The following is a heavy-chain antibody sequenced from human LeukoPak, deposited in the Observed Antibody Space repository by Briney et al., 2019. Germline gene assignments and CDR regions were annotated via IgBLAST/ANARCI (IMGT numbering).Heavy chain of an antibody. J-gene: IGHJ4*02. D-gene: IGHD3-22*01. CDR3: AHRKNYYDSSVFDN. Sequence: SGPTLVNPTQTLTLTCTFSGFSLNTRGVGVGWICQPPGRALEWLALIYWDDDRRYSPSLKSRLTITKDTSKNQVVLTMTNMNPVDTATYFCAHRKNYYDSSVFDNWGQGTLVTVSS. CDR2: IYWDDDR. CDR1: GFSLNTRGVG. V-gene: IGHV2-5*02.